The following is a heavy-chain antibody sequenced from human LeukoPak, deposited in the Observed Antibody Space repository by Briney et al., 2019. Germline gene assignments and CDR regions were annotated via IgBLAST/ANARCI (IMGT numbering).Heavy chain of an antibody. CDR2: INPSGGST. V-gene: IGHV1-46*01. CDR3: ARDPATRNWFDP. J-gene: IGHJ5*02. Sequence: EASVKVSCKASGYTFTSYYMHWVRQAPGQGLEWMGIINPSGGSTSYAQKFQGRVTMTRDRSTSTVYMELSSLRSEDTAVYYCARDPATRNWFDPWGQGTLVTVSS. CDR1: GYTFTSYY.